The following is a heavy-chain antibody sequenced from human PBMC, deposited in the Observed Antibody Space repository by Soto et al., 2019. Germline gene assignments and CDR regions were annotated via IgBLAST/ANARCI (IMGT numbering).Heavy chain of an antibody. Sequence: SETLSLTCSVPGGSISSYYWSWIRQPPGKGLEWIGYIYYSGSTNYNPSLKSRVTISVDTSKNQFSLKLSSVTAADTAVYYCARVKGSSIAAKDWFDPWGQGTLVTVSS. V-gene: IGHV4-59*01. CDR3: ARVKGSSIAAKDWFDP. D-gene: IGHD6-6*01. J-gene: IGHJ5*02. CDR2: IYYSGST. CDR1: GGSISSYY.